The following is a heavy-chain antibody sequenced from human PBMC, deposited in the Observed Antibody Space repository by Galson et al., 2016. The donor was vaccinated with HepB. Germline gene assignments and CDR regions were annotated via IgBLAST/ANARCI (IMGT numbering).Heavy chain of an antibody. CDR2: ISGSGGRA. CDR1: GFTFSSSA. J-gene: IGHJ4*02. Sequence: SLRLSCAASGFTFSSSAMTWVRQAPGKGLEWVSTISGSGGRAYYADSVKGRFTISRDNSKKTLYLQMNSLRTEDTAVYYCAKNRYFGILNGYSQIDYWGQGTLVTVSS. D-gene: IGHD3-9*01. V-gene: IGHV3-23*01. CDR3: AKNRYFGILNGYSQIDY.